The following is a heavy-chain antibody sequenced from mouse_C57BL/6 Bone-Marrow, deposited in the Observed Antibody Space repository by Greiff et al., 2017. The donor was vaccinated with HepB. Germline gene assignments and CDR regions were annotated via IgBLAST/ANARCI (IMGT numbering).Heavy chain of an antibody. J-gene: IGHJ2*01. D-gene: IGHD1-1*01. V-gene: IGHV5-16*01. CDR3: ARGPHYGSSYRNYFDY. CDR1: GFTFSDYY. Sequence: EVQLMESEGGLVQPGSSMKLSCTASGFTFSDYYMAWVRQVPEKGLEWVANINYDGSSTYYLDSLKSRFIISRDNAKNILYLQMSSLKSEDTATYYCARGPHYGSSYRNYFDYWGQGTTLTVSS. CDR2: INYDGSST.